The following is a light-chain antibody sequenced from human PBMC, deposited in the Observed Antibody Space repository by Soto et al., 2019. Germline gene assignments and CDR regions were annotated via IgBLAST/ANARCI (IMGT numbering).Light chain of an antibody. J-gene: IGLJ2*01. CDR2: LNSDGSH. V-gene: IGLV4-69*01. Sequence: QLVLTHSPSASASLGASVKLTCTLSSGHSSYAIAWHQQQPEKGPRYLMKLNSDGSHSKGDGIPDRFSGSSSGAERYLTISSLQSEDEADYYCQTWGTGVVFGGGTQLTVL. CDR3: QTWGTGVV. CDR1: SGHSSYA.